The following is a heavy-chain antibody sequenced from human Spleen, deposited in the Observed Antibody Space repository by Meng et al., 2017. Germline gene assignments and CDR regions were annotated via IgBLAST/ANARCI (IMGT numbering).Heavy chain of an antibody. CDR2: IYWDDDK. V-gene: IGHV2-5*02. CDR1: GFSLSTSGVG. D-gene: IGHD6-6*01. Sequence: QITLKGSGPTLAGPTQTPPLTGTFSGFSLSTSGVGVGWIRQPPGKALEWLALIYWDDDKRYSPSLKSRLSITKDTSKNQVVLTMTTIDPVDTGTYYCAHRVADGSSWSSGLFDYWGQGTLVTVSS. CDR3: AHRVADGSSWSSGLFDY. J-gene: IGHJ4*02.